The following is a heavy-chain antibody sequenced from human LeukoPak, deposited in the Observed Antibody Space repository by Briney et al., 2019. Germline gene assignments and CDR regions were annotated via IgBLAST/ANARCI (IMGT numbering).Heavy chain of an antibody. CDR2: IRSKAYGGTT. Sequence: GRSLRLSCTASRISFGDYATSWVRQAPGKGLEWVGFIRSKAYGGTTVYAASVKGRFTISRDDSKSIAYLQMNSLKTEDTAVYFCARQIRTTTDYFDYWGQGTLVTVSP. CDR3: ARQIRTTTDYFDY. J-gene: IGHJ4*02. CDR1: RISFGDYA. D-gene: IGHD4-17*01. V-gene: IGHV3-49*04.